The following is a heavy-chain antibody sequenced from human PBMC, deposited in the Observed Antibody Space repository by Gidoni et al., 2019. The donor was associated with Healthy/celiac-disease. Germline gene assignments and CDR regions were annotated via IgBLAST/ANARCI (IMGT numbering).Heavy chain of an antibody. D-gene: IGHD3-3*01. CDR3: ARGRVLRFLEWLARNWFDP. J-gene: IGHJ5*02. Sequence: QVQLQQWGAGLWKPSETLSLTCAVYGGSFSGYYWRWIRQPPGKGLEWIGEINHSGSTNYNPSLKCRVTISVDTSKNQFSLKLSSVTAADTAVYYCARGRVLRFLEWLARNWFDPWGQGTLVTVSS. V-gene: IGHV4-34*01. CDR1: GGSFSGYY. CDR2: INHSGST.